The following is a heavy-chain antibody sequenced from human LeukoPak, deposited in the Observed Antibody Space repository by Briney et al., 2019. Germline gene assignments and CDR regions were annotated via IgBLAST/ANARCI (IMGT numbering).Heavy chain of an antibody. CDR1: GFTFSSYD. D-gene: IGHD2-15*01. J-gene: IGHJ6*02. Sequence: PAGSLRLSCAASGFTFSSYDMHWVRQATGKGLEWVSAIGTAGDTYYPGSVKGRFTISRENAKNSLYLQMNSLRAGDTAVYYCARDKEDFGMDVWGQGTTVTVSS. CDR3: ARDKEDFGMDV. V-gene: IGHV3-13*01. CDR2: IGTAGDT.